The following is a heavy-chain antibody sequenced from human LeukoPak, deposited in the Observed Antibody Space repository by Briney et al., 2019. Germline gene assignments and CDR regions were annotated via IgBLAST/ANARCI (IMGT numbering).Heavy chain of an antibody. Sequence: TGGSLRLSCAASGFSFSSYAMSWVRQAPGKGLEWVSGISGSAGTTYYADSVKGRFTISRDSSKNTLYLQMNSLRAEDTAVYYCANSNWNTFDYWGQRTLVTVSS. CDR2: ISGSAGTT. V-gene: IGHV3-23*01. CDR1: GFSFSSYA. CDR3: ANSNWNTFDY. J-gene: IGHJ4*02. D-gene: IGHD1/OR15-1a*01.